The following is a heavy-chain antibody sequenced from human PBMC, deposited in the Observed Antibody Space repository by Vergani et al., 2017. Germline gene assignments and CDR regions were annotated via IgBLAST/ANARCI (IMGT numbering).Heavy chain of an antibody. CDR1: GGSVSSGSYY. CDR3: ARASNRHEFWSGPSGYFDY. Sequence: QVQLQESGPGLVKPSETLSLTCTVSGGSVSSGSYYWSWIRQPPGKGLEWIGYIYYSGSTYYNPSLKSRVTISVDTSKNQFSLKLTSVTAADTAMYYCARASNRHEFWSGPSGYFDYWGQGTLVTVSS. CDR2: IYYSGST. J-gene: IGHJ4*02. D-gene: IGHD3-3*01. V-gene: IGHV4-61*01.